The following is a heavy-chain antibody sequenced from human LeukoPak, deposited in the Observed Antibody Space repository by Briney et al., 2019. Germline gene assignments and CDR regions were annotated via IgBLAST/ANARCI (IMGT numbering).Heavy chain of an antibody. J-gene: IGHJ4*02. CDR3: ARDRGLLYGSSGCLDS. V-gene: IGHV1-46*01. CDR2: NNPSTGTT. D-gene: IGHD6-19*01. CDR1: GYTFTSYY. Sequence: ASVKVSCKTSGYTFTSYYMHWVRQAPAQGLEWMGLNNPSTGTTAYAQTFQGRVTMTRDASTSTVYMELSSLTSEDTAVYFCARDRGLLYGSSGCLDSWGQGTLVTVSS.